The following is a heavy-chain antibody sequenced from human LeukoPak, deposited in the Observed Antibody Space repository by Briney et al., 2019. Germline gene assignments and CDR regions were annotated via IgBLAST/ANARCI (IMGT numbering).Heavy chain of an antibody. CDR3: ARGNSGYDYLDY. J-gene: IGHJ4*02. CDR2: INPNSGGT. D-gene: IGHD5-12*01. CDR1: GYPFTDYF. V-gene: IGHV1-2*02. Sequence: ASVKVSCKASGYPFTDYFIHWVRQAPGQGLEWMGWINPNSGGTKYAQKFQGSVTMTRDTSISTAYMELIRLTSDDTAVYYCARGNSGYDYLDYWGQGTLVTVSS.